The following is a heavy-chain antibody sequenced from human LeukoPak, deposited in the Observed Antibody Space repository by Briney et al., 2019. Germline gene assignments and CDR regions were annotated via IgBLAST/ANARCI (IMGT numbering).Heavy chain of an antibody. J-gene: IGHJ4*02. Sequence: SETLSLTCTVSGGSISSGSHHWGWFRQSPGKGLEWIGSIYYSRTTYYNPSLNSRVTISVVTSKNQFSLQLNSVTAANTAVYYCVRHDGRSGGTMGALDSWGQGSLVTVSS. D-gene: IGHD4-23*01. CDR3: VRHDGRSGGTMGALDS. V-gene: IGHV4-39*01. CDR2: IYYSRTT. CDR1: GGSISSGSHH.